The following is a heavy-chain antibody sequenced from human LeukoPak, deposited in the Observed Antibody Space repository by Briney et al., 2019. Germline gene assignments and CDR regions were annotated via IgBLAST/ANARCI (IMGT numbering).Heavy chain of an antibody. J-gene: IGHJ4*02. V-gene: IGHV3-74*01. CDR1: GFSSSSYW. D-gene: IGHD1/OR15-1a*01. Sequence: GGSLRLSCAASGFSSSSYWMHWVRQAPGRGLVWVSRINRDGSSTNYADSVKGRFTISRDNAKNTLYLQMNSLRAEDTAVYYCARRGMTGTTNFHYWGQGTLVTVSS. CDR2: INRDGSST. CDR3: ARRGMTGTTNFHY.